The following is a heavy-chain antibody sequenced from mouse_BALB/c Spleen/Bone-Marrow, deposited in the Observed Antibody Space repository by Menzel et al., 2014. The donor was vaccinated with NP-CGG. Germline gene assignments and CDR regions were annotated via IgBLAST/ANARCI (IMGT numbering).Heavy chain of an antibody. V-gene: IGHV1S81*02. J-gene: IGHJ1*01. CDR2: INPSNGGT. CDR3: TRSYYGNYFDV. Sequence: VQLQQPGAALVKPGASVKLSCKASGYTFTSYYMYWVKQRPGQGLEWIGEINPSNGGTNFNEKFKSKATLTVDKSSSTAYMQLSSLTSEDSAVYYCTRSYYGNYFDVWGAGTTVTVSS. D-gene: IGHD2-1*01. CDR1: GYTFTSYY.